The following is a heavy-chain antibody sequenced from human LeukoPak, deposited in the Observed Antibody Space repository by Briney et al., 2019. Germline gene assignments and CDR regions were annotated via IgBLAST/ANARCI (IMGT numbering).Heavy chain of an antibody. Sequence: SQTLSPTCTVSGGSISNYHWSWIRQPAGKGLEWIGRIYTSGSTNYNPSLKSRVTISVDKSKNQFSLNLTSVTAADTAVYYCARDGLPAPWGNWFDPWGQGTLVTVSS. V-gene: IGHV4-4*07. CDR3: ARDGLPAPWGNWFDP. CDR2: IYTSGST. D-gene: IGHD1-26*01. J-gene: IGHJ5*02. CDR1: GGSISNYH.